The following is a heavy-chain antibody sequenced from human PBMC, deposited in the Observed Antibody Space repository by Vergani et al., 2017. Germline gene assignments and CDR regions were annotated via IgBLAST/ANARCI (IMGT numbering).Heavy chain of an antibody. Sequence: EVQLLESGGGLIQPGGSLRLSCAASGFTFSSYAMSWVRQAPGKGLEWVSAISGSGGSTYYADSVKGRFTISRDNSKNTLYLQMNSLRAEDTAVYYCAQVTGRPAAVDYWGQGTLVTVSS. J-gene: IGHJ4*02. CDR2: ISGSGGST. CDR1: GFTFSSYA. V-gene: IGHV3-23*01. CDR3: AQVTGRPAAVDY. D-gene: IGHD2-2*01.